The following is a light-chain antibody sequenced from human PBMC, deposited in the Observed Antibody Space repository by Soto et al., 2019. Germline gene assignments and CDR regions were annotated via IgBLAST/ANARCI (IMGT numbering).Light chain of an antibody. V-gene: IGKV3-15*01. J-gene: IGKJ2*01. CDR2: GAS. CDR3: QQYNNWPPYT. CDR1: QGVSSR. Sequence: EIVLTQSPATLSVSPGERATLSCRASQGVSSRLAWYQQKPGQAPRLLIYGASTRATGIPARFSGSGSGTEFTLTISRLQSEDFAVYYCQQYNNWPPYTFGQGTKLEIK.